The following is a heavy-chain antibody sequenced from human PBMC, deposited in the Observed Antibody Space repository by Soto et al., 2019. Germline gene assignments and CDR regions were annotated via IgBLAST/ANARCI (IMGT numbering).Heavy chain of an antibody. D-gene: IGHD3-9*01. J-gene: IGHJ6*02. CDR2: IYTSGST. CDR3: ARRDYYDILTGYYQDYYGMDV. V-gene: IGHV4-4*07. CDR1: GGSISSYY. Sequence: QVQLQESGPGLVKPSETLSLTCTVSGGSISSYYWSWIRQPAGKGLEWIGRIYTSGSTNYNPSLKSRVTMSVDTSKSRFSLKLSSVTAADTAVYYCARRDYYDILTGYYQDYYGMDVWGQGTTVIVSS.